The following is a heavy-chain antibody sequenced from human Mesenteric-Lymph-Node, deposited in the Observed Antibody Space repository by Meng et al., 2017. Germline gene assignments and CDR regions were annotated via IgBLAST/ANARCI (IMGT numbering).Heavy chain of an antibody. D-gene: IGHD1-14*01. CDR3: ARAEYYNWFDP. CDR2: IYYSGST. J-gene: IGHJ5*02. V-gene: IGHV4-61*01. Sequence: QVHLQGSGPGLVRPSETLSLTCTGSGGSVSSGSYYWSWIRQPPGKGLEWIGYIYYSGSTNYNPSLKSRVTISIDTSKNQFSLKLSSVTAADTAVYYCARAEYYNWFDPWGQGTLVTVSS. CDR1: GGSVSSGSYY.